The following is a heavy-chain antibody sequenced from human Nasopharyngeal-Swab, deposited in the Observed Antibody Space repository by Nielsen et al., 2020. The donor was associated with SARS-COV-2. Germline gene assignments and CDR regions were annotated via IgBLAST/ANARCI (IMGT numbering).Heavy chain of an antibody. CDR3: ARTSYYGSGSLDY. CDR1: GFTFSDYY. V-gene: IGHV3-11*03. D-gene: IGHD3-10*01. Sequence: GESLKISCAASGFTFSDYYMSWIRHIPGKGLEWVSYISGSSSHTSYADSVKGRFTISRDNAKNSLYLEMTSLRADDMAVYYCARTSYYGSGSLDYWVQGTQVTVSS. J-gene: IGHJ4*02. CDR2: ISGSSSHT.